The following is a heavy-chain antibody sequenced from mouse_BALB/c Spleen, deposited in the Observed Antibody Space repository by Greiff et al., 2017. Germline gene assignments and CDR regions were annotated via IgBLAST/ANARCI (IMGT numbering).Heavy chain of an antibody. CDR3: ARRSPYDDDGAGFAY. Sequence: EVQLVESGPELVKPGASVKMSCKASGYAFTSYNMYWVKQSHGQSLEWIGYIDPYNGGTSYKQKFKGKATLTVDKSSSTAYMHLNSLTSEDSAVYCCARRSPYDDDGAGFAYWGQGTLVTVSA. CDR1: GYAFTSYN. V-gene: IGHV1S135*01. CDR2: IDPYNGGT. D-gene: IGHD2-4*01. J-gene: IGHJ3*01.